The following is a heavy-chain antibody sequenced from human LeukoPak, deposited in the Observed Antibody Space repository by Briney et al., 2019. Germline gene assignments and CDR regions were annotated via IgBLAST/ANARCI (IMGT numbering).Heavy chain of an antibody. V-gene: IGHV4-30-4*08. D-gene: IGHD1-26*01. Sequence: PSETLSLTCTVSGGSISSGDYYWSWIRQPPGKGLEWIGYIYYSGSTYYNPSLKSRVTISVDTSKNQFSLKLSSVTAADTAVYYCARAVYSGSYYTVDAFDIWGQGTMVTVSS. CDR2: IYYSGST. J-gene: IGHJ3*02. CDR1: GGSISSGDYY. CDR3: ARAVYSGSYYTVDAFDI.